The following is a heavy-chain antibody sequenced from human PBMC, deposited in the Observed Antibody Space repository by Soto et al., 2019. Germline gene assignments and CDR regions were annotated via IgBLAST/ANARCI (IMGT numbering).Heavy chain of an antibody. CDR1: GFSLYNYA. J-gene: IGHJ2*01. CDR3: VRDPSRGIECARYVDL. Sequence: EVQLVESGGGLVQPGGSLRLSCAASGFSLYNYAMDWVRQAPGQGLEWVSYISLSSANIHYADSERGRFTVSRDNAKNSLYLQMNSLRAEDTAVYYCVRDPSRGIECARYVDLWGRGTLVTVSS. CDR2: ISLSSANI. D-gene: IGHD1-26*01. V-gene: IGHV3-48*01.